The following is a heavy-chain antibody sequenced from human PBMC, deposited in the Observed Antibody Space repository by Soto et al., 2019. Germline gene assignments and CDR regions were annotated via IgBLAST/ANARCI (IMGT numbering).Heavy chain of an antibody. CDR1: GFTFSTYG. Sequence: GGSLRLSCAASGFTFSTYGMHWVRQTPGKGLEWVALIWPHGNTERYADSVKGRFTISRDNSRNTLYLQMDSLRAEDTAVYYCASEFDGSSRYFDYWGQGTLVTVSS. D-gene: IGHD2-2*03. CDR3: ASEFDGSSRYFDY. J-gene: IGHJ4*02. CDR2: IWPHGNTE. V-gene: IGHV3-33*01.